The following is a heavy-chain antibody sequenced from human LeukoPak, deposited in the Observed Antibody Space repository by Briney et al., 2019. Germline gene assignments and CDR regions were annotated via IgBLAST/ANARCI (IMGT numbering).Heavy chain of an antibody. Sequence: PGGSLRLSCAASGFTFSSYEMNWVRQAPGKGLEWVSYISSSGSTIYYADSVKGRFTVSRDNAKNSLYLQMNSLRAEDTAVYYCAPDFWSGYYTFDYWGQGTLVTVSS. J-gene: IGHJ4*02. CDR3: APDFWSGYYTFDY. V-gene: IGHV3-48*03. CDR1: GFTFSSYE. CDR2: ISSSGSTI. D-gene: IGHD3-3*01.